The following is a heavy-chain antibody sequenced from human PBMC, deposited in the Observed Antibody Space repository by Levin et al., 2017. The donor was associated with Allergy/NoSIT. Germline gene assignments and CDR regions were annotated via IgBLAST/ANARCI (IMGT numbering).Heavy chain of an antibody. J-gene: IGHJ4*02. CDR2: IREDEVEK. CDR3: ARGGWNRFDY. V-gene: IGHV3-7*03. CDR1: GFDFSRQT. D-gene: IGHD1-1*01. Sequence: GGSLRLSCTASGFDFSRQTMSWVRQAPGKGLEWVASIREDEVEKYYADSVKGRFTISRDNAKTSLSLQVDSLRAEDTAMYYCARGGWNRFDYWGQGILVTVSS.